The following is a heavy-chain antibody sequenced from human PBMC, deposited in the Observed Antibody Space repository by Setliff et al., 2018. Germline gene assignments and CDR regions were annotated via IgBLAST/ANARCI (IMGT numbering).Heavy chain of an antibody. V-gene: IGHV5-51*01. Sequence: GEYLKIYWKGSGYSFTSYWIGWVRQMPGKGLEWMGIIYPGDSDTRYSPSFQGQVTIPADKSIRTAYLHWNSLKASDNAMYYCARHTVEPGFDYWGQGTLVTVSS. CDR3: ARHTVEPGFDY. CDR2: IYPGDSDT. CDR1: GYSFTSYW. D-gene: IGHD4-17*01. J-gene: IGHJ4*02.